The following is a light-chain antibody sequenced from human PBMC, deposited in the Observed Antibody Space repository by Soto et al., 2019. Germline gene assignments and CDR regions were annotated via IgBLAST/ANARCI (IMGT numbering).Light chain of an antibody. J-gene: IGKJ1*01. Sequence: EIVMTQSPATLSVSPGERATLSCRASQSVGSNLAWYQQKPGQAPRLLIYGASTRATDIPARFSGSGSGTEFALTISSLQSEEFAVYHCQQYNDWPWTFGQGTKVEIK. CDR2: GAS. CDR1: QSVGSN. CDR3: QQYNDWPWT. V-gene: IGKV3-15*01.